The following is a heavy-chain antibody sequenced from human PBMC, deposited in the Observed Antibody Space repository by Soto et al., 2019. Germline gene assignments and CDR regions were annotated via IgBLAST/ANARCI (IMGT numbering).Heavy chain of an antibody. J-gene: IGHJ6*02. Sequence: EVLLLESGGDSVQPGGSVRLSCVASGFTFSDYVMSWVRQVPGKGLEWVSSISDGGERTDYRDSVRGRFTISRDNARVTLHLQMNSLRVDDTASYFCARDRSTDFGLDVWGQGTTVTVSS. CDR2: ISDGGERT. D-gene: IGHD3-3*01. CDR1: GFTFSDYV. V-gene: IGHV3-23*01. CDR3: ARDRSTDFGLDV.